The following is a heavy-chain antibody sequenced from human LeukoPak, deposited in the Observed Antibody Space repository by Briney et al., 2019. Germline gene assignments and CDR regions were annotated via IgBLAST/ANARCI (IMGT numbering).Heavy chain of an antibody. CDR1: GFTVSSNY. CDR3: ARARYYDSSGYTL. J-gene: IGHJ4*02. D-gene: IGHD3-22*01. CDR2: IYSGGST. Sequence: SGGSLRLSCAASGFTVSSNYMSWVRQAPGKGLEWVSVIYSGGSTYYADSVKGRFTISRDNSKSTLYLQMNSLRAEDTAVYYCARARYYDSSGYTLWGQGTLVTVSS. V-gene: IGHV3-53*01.